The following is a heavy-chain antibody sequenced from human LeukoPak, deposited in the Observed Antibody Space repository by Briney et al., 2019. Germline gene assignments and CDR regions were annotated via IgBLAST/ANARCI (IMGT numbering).Heavy chain of an antibody. CDR1: GFTFNSYW. D-gene: IGHD6-13*01. CDR2: IKQDGNEK. V-gene: IGHV3-7*01. CDR3: ARGGTSGYSSSLHFWGGNYYFDY. J-gene: IGHJ4*02. Sequence: PGGSLRLSCAASGFTFNSYWMSWVRQAPGTGLEWVANIKQDGNEKYYVDSVRGRFTITRDNAKNSLYLQMNSLRAEDTAVYYCARGGTSGYSSSLHFWGGNYYFDYWGQGTLVTVSS.